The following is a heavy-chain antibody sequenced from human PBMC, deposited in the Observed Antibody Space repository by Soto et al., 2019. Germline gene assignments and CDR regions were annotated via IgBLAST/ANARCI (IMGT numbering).Heavy chain of an antibody. CDR3: AKESQLSIVLMVYAMGAFDI. J-gene: IGHJ3*02. D-gene: IGHD2-8*01. CDR1: GFTFSSYA. V-gene: IGHV3-23*01. Sequence: GGSLRLSCAASGFTFSSYAMSWVRQAPGKGLEWVSAISGSGGSTYYADSVKGRFTISRDNSKNTLYLQMNSLRAEDTAVYYCAKESQLSIVLMVYAMGAFDIWGQGTMVTVSS. CDR2: ISGSGGST.